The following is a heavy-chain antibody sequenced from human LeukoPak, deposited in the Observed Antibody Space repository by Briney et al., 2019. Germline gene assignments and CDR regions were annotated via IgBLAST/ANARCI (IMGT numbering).Heavy chain of an antibody. CDR3: ARDRGFFHGYSYGFGY. Sequence: QPGRSLRFSCAASGFTFSSYGMHWVRQAPGKGLEWVAVISYDGSNKYYADSVKGRFTISRDNAKNSLYLQMNSLRAEDTAVYYCARDRGFFHGYSYGFGYWGQGTLVTVSS. D-gene: IGHD5-18*01. V-gene: IGHV3-30*03. J-gene: IGHJ4*02. CDR2: ISYDGSNK. CDR1: GFTFSSYG.